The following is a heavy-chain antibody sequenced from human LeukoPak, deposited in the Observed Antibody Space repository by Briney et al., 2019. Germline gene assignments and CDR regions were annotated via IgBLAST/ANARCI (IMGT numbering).Heavy chain of an antibody. CDR1: GYSISSDYC. V-gene: IGHV4-38-2*02. CDR3: ARKDYGSGSSYNGGRPFDY. J-gene: IGHJ4*02. CDR2: ICHSGTT. D-gene: IGHD3-10*01. Sequence: SETLSLTCTVSGYSISSDYCWGWIRQPPGKGLEWIGNICHSGTTYYNPSLKSRVTISIDMSTNQFFLRLSSVTAADTAVYYCARKDYGSGSSYNGGRPFDYWGQGTLVTVSS.